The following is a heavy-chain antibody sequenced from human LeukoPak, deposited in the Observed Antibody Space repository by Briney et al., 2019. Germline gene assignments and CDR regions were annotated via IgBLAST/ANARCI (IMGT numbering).Heavy chain of an antibody. CDR2: IYTSGST. V-gene: IGHV4-61*02. J-gene: IGHJ4*02. CDR1: GGSISSGSYY. D-gene: IGHD5-18*01. Sequence: SETLSLTCTVSGGSISSGSYYWSWIRQPAGKGLEWIGRIYTSGSTNYNPSLKSRVTISVDTSKNQFSLKLSSVTAADTAIYYCARVGNTAMSLDYWGQGTLVTVSS. CDR3: ARVGNTAMSLDY.